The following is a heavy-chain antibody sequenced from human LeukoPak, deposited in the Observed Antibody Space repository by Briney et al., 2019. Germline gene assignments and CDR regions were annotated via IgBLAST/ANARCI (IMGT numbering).Heavy chain of an antibody. CDR1: GFTFSSYE. CDR2: ISSSGSTI. CDR3: ARDPDILGLDY. D-gene: IGHD3-9*01. J-gene: IGHJ4*02. V-gene: IGHV3-48*03. Sequence: GGSLRLSCAASGFTFSSYEMNWVRQAPGKGLEWVSYISSSGSTIYYADSVKGRFTISRDNAKNSLYLQMNSLRAEDTAVYYCARDPDILGLDYWGQGTLVTVSS.